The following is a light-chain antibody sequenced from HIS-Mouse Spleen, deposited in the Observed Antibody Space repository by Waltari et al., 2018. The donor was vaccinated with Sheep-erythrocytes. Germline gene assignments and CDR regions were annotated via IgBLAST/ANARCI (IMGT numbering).Light chain of an antibody. Sequence: QSALTQPRSVSGSPGQSVTISCTGTSSDVGGYNYVSWYQQHPGKAPKLMIYDNNNRPSGIPDRFSGSKSGTSATLGITGLQTGDEADYYCGTWDSSLSAGRVFGGGTKLTVL. CDR1: SSDVGGYNY. V-gene: IGLV1-51*01. J-gene: IGLJ3*02. CDR3: GTWDSSLSAGRV. CDR2: DNN.